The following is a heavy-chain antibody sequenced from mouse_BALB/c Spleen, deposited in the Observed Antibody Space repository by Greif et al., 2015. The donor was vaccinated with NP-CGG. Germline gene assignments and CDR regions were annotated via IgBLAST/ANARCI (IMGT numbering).Heavy chain of an antibody. CDR2: IDPANGNT. J-gene: IGHJ4*01. V-gene: IGHV14-3*02. CDR1: GFNIKDTY. CDR3: ARRGGGGPYYYAMDY. Sequence: EVQLQQSGAELVKPGASVKLSCTASGFNIKDTYMHWVKQRPEQGLEWIGRIDPANGNTKYDPKFQGKATITADTSSNTAYLQLSSLTSEDTAVYYCARRGGGGPYYYAMDYWGQGTSVTVSS.